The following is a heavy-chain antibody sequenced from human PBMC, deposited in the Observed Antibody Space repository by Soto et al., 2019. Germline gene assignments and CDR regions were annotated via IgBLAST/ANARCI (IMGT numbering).Heavy chain of an antibody. CDR3: VRQYCSGGSCFLG. CDR2: IYPGDSGT. CDR1: GYSFTSYW. V-gene: IGHV5-51*01. Sequence: GESLKISCKGSGYSFTSYWIGWVRQMPGKGLEWMGLIYPGDSGTRYGPSFQGQVTLSADRSISTAYLQWSSLKASDTAMYYCVRQYCSGGSCFLGWGQGTLVTVSS. D-gene: IGHD2-15*01. J-gene: IGHJ4*02.